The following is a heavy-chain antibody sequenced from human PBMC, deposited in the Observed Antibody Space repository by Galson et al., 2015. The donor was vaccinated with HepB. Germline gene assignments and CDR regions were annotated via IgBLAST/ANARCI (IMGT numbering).Heavy chain of an antibody. CDR2: MSYGGSKT. J-gene: IGHJ4*02. CDR1: GVIFSAYG. Sequence: SLRLSCAASGVIFSAYGMHWVRQAPGKGLEWMARMSYGGSKTDYTDSVKGRFTISRDNSKGTLFLQMSNLRHEDPAVYYGANTLGVLGYFWGQGIRVTVSS. CDR3: ANTLGVLGYF. V-gene: IGHV3-30-3*01. D-gene: IGHD3-10*01.